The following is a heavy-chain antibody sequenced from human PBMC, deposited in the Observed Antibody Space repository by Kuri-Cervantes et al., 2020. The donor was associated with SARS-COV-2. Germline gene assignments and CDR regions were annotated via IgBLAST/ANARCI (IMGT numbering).Heavy chain of an antibody. Sequence: LRLSCAFYGESFSGYYWNWIRQSPGKGLEWIGEVNHRGSTNYNPSLKSRVTISVDTSSKQFSLHLGSVTAADTAVYYCARAYGFLRYIYYMDVWGRETTVTVSS. V-gene: IGHV4-34*01. CDR1: GESFSGYY. CDR3: ARAYGFLRYIYYMDV. D-gene: IGHD4-17*01. J-gene: IGHJ6*03. CDR2: VNHRGST.